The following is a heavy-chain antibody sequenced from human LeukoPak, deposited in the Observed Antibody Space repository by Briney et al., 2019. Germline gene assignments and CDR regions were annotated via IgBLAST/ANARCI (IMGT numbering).Heavy chain of an antibody. J-gene: IGHJ4*02. V-gene: IGHV3-30*02. D-gene: IGHD2-15*01. CDR3: AKGSPYCSGGSCYRGPFDY. Sequence: GGSLRLSCAASGFTFSSYGMHWVRQSPGKGLEWVAFIRYDGSNKYYADSVKGRFTISRDNSKNTLYLQMNSLRAEDTAVYYCAKGSPYCSGGSCYRGPFDYWGQGTLVTVSS. CDR1: GFTFSSYG. CDR2: IRYDGSNK.